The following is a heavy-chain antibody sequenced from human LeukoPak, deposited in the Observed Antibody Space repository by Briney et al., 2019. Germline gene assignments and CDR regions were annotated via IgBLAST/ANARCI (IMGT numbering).Heavy chain of an antibody. CDR1: GFTFSSYS. CDR2: ISSNSNLI. D-gene: IGHD5-24*01. CDR3: ARDGYKTYGMDV. V-gene: IGHV3-48*02. Sequence: PGGSLRLSCAASGFTFSSYSMNWARQAPGKGLEWVSYISSNSNLIYYADSVKGRFTISRDNAKNSLYLQMNSLRDEDTAVYYCARDGYKTYGMDVWGQGTTVTVSS. J-gene: IGHJ6*02.